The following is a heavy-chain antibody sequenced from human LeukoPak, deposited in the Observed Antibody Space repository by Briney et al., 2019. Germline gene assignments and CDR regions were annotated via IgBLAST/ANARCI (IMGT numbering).Heavy chain of an antibody. CDR2: ISYDGSNK. CDR3: ARVRIAVAGRSDV. D-gene: IGHD6-19*01. Sequence: GGSLRLSCAASGFTFSSYFMNWVRQAPGKGLEWVAVISYDGSNKYYADSVKGRFTISRDNSKNTLYLQMNSLRAEDTAVYYCARVRIAVAGRSDVWGQGTTVTVSS. CDR1: GFTFSSYF. J-gene: IGHJ6*02. V-gene: IGHV3-30-3*01.